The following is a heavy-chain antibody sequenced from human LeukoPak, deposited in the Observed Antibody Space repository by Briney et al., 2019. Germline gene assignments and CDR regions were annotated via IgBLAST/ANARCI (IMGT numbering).Heavy chain of an antibody. CDR1: GYTFTCYY. CDR3: ARVGLRGVSFWFDP. CDR2: INPNSGGT. V-gene: IGHV1-2*02. D-gene: IGHD2-21*01. J-gene: IGHJ5*02. Sequence: GASVKVSCKASGYTFTCYYMHWVRQAPGQGLEWMGWINPNSGGTNYAQKYQGRVTMTRDTSISTAYMELSRLRSDDTAVYYCARVGLRGVSFWFDPWGQGTLVTVSS.